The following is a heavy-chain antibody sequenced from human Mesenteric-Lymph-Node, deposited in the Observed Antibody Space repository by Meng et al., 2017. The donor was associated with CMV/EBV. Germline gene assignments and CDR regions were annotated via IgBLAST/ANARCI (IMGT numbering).Heavy chain of an antibody. J-gene: IGHJ6*02. Sequence: ASVKVSCKTSGYTFTDYYIHWVRQVPGQGLEWMGWINPNTGGTDYAQNFQGRVIMTRDTSISTAYMLLSRLTSDDTAVYYCARDFYGYGMDVWGQGTTVTVSS. D-gene: IGHD3-16*01. V-gene: IGHV1-2*02. CDR3: ARDFYGYGMDV. CDR1: GYTFTDYY. CDR2: INPNTGGT.